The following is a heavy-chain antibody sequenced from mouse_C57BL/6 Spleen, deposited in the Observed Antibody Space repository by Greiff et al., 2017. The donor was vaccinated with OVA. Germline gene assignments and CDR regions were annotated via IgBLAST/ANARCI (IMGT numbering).Heavy chain of an antibody. CDR1: GYTFTSYW. V-gene: IGHV1-53*01. J-gene: IGHJ3*01. CDR3: ARSSYYGSPDPFAY. Sequence: QVHVKQPGTELVKPGASVKLSCKASGYTFTSYWMHWVKQRPGQGLEWIGNINPSNGGTNYNEKFKSKATLTVDKSSSTAYMQLSSLTSEDSAVYYCARSSYYGSPDPFAYWGQGTLVTVSA. D-gene: IGHD1-1*01. CDR2: INPSNGGT.